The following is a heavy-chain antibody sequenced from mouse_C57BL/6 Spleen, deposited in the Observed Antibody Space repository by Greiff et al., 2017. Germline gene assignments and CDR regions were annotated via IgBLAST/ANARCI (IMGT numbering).Heavy chain of an antibody. CDR3: ARGGTTVVDAMDY. V-gene: IGHV1-9*01. D-gene: IGHD1-1*01. J-gene: IGHJ4*01. CDR1: GYTFTGYW. Sequence: QVQLQQSGAELMKPGASVKLSCKATGYTFTGYWIEWVKQRPGHGLEWIGEILPGSGCTNYNEKFKGKATFTADTSSNTAYMQLSSLTTEDSAIYYCARGGTTVVDAMDYWGQGTSVTVSS. CDR2: ILPGSGCT.